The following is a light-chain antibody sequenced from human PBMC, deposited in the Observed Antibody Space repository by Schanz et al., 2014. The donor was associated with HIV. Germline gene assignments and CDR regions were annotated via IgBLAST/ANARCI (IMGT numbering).Light chain of an antibody. Sequence: QSALTQPASVSGSPGQSIAISCTGTSSDVGGYNYVSWYQQHPNKAPKLIIYDVNNRPSGVSNRFSGSKSGNTASLTISGLQAEDEADYYCCSYAGSVVFGGGTKLTVL. CDR3: CSYAGSVV. J-gene: IGLJ2*01. V-gene: IGLV2-14*03. CDR1: SSDVGGYNY. CDR2: DVN.